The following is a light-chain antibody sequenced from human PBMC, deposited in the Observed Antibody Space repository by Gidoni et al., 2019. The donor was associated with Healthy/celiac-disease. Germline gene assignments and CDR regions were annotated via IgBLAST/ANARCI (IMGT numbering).Light chain of an antibody. CDR1: QSISSY. CDR3: QQSYSTPRT. Sequence: DIRIAQSPSSLSEYVGDRVTITCRASQSISSYLNWYQQKPGKVPKLLIYAASSLQSPVPSRFSCSVSGTDFTLIISSLQPEDVATVYCQQSYSTPRTFGQGTKVEIK. J-gene: IGKJ1*01. V-gene: IGKV1-39*01. CDR2: AAS.